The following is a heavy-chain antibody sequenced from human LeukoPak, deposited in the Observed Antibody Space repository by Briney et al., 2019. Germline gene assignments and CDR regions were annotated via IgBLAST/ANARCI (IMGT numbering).Heavy chain of an antibody. CDR2: ISSSSSYT. CDR1: GFTFSDYY. D-gene: IGHD4-17*01. CDR3: ARGCDYPFDY. J-gene: IGHJ4*02. Sequence: PGGTLRLSCAASGFTFSDYYMSWLRQAPGKGLEWVSYISSSSSYTNYAYSVKVRFTISRDNAKKSLYLQMNSLRAEDTAVYYCARGCDYPFDYWGQGTLVSVSS. V-gene: IGHV3-11*06.